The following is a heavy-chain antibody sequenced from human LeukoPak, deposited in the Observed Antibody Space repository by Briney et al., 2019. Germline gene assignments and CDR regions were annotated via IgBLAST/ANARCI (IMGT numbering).Heavy chain of an antibody. CDR1: GYSFTSYW. V-gene: IGHV5-51*01. CDR3: ARRKNKYHYDSSGYYTAYYFDY. J-gene: IGHJ4*02. CDR2: IYPGDSDT. Sequence: GESLKISCKGSGYSFTSYWIGWVRQMPGKGLEWMGIIYPGDSDTRYSPSFQGQVTISADKSISTAYLQWSSLKASDTAMYYCARRKNKYHYDSSGYYTAYYFDYWGQGTLVTVSS. D-gene: IGHD3-22*01.